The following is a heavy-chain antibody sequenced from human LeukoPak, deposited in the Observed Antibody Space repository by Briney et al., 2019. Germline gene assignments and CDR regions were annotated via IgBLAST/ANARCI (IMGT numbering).Heavy chain of an antibody. D-gene: IGHD1-26*01. CDR2: IGVFNGNR. CDR1: GYTFSRYG. V-gene: IGHV1-18*01. J-gene: IGHJ4*02. Sequence: ASVKVSCKTSGYTFSRYGFSWVRQAPGQGLEWIGWIGVFNGNRNYAKSVQGRITLTADTSTNKTYMELRSLTSDDTAVYFCGRDWDWHVQFWGQGTLITVSS. CDR3: GRDWDWHVQF.